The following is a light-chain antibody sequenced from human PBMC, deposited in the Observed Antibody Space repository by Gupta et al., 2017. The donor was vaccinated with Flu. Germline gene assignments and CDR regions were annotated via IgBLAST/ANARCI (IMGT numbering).Light chain of an antibody. Sequence: TGTSSNIGAGYDVHWYQQLPGTAPKLLIYDNDKRPSGVPDRFSGSKSGTSASLAITGLQAEDEADYYCQSYDTSMVFGGGTKLTAL. CDR1: SSNIGAGYD. CDR2: DND. J-gene: IGLJ2*01. V-gene: IGLV1-40*01. CDR3: QSYDTSMV.